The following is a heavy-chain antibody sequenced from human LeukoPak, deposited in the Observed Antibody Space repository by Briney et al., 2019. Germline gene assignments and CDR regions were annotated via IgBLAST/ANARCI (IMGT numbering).Heavy chain of an antibody. V-gene: IGHV3-49*04. CDR3: TRDGGTLDY. D-gene: IGHD3-16*01. J-gene: IGHJ4*02. Sequence: SLRLSCTGSGYTFSDYAMSWVRQSPGKGLEWVSLIRSKAFGGATEYAASVKGRFTISRDDSKSIAYLQMNSLKTEDTAMYYCTRDGGTLDYWGQGTLVTVSS. CDR1: GYTFSDYA. CDR2: IRSKAFGGAT.